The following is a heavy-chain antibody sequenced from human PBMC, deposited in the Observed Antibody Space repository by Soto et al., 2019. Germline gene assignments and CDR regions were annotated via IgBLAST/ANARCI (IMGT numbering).Heavy chain of an antibody. Sequence: EVQLLESGGGLVQPGGSLRLSCAASGFTFRSYAMSWVRQAPGKGLEWVSVVSGSGDDTYYADSVKGRFTISRDNSMXPLYPQMNSLGAEETAVYYCAKARVVRGVMGAFDIWGQGTMVTVSS. CDR1: GFTFRSYA. J-gene: IGHJ3*02. V-gene: IGHV3-23*01. CDR3: AKARVVRGVMGAFDI. D-gene: IGHD3-10*01. CDR2: VSGSGDDT.